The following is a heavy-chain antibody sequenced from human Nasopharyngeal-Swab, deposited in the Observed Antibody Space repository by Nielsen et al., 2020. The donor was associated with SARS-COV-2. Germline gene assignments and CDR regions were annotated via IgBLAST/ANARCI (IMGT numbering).Heavy chain of an antibody. CDR2: ISVYDGNT. CDR3: ARRGRCSGSSCDMDV. J-gene: IGHJ6*02. CDR1: GYAFVDYG. D-gene: IGHD2-2*01. Sequence: ASVKVSCKTSGYAFVDYGVIWVRQAPGQGLAWVGWISVYDGNTYYAEKFRDRVTMTSDTSARIVFMDLSSLRSEDTAVYYCARRGRCSGSSCDMDVWGQGTTVTVSS. V-gene: IGHV1-18*01.